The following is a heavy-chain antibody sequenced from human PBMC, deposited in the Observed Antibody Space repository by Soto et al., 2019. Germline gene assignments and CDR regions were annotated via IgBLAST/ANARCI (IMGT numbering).Heavy chain of an antibody. CDR3: ARVLLWFGELRSGNNWFDP. Sequence: LSLTCTVSGGSISSGGYYWSWIRQHPGKGLEWIGYIYYSGSTYYNPSLKSRVTISVDTSKNQFSLKLSSVTAADTAVYYCARVLLWFGELRSGNNWFDPWGQGTLVTVSS. J-gene: IGHJ5*02. D-gene: IGHD3-10*01. V-gene: IGHV4-31*03. CDR1: GGSISSGGYY. CDR2: IYYSGST.